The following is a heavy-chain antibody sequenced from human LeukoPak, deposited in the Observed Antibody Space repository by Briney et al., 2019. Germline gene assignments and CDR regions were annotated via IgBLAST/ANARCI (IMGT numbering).Heavy chain of an antibody. CDR3: ARGNSGLLWSGELSRNEIDY. CDR1: GGSISSYY. J-gene: IGHJ4*02. D-gene: IGHD3-10*01. V-gene: IGHV4-59*01. Sequence: SETLSLTCTVSGGSISSYYWSWIRQPPGKGLEWIGYIYYSGSTNYNPSLKSRVTISVDTSKNQFSLKLSSVTAADTAVYYCARGNSGLLWSGELSRNEIDYWGQGTLVTVSS. CDR2: IYYSGST.